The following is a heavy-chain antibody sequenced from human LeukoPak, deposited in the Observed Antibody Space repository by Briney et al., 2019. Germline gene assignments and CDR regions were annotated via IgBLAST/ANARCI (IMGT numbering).Heavy chain of an antibody. Sequence: GGSLRLSCAASGFTFDDYGMSWVRQAPGQGLVWVSGIYWNGGSTVYADSVKGRFTSARDNAKKSLYLQMNSQRAEDTALYYCAREVPGDYGDYEGYYYMDVWGKGTTVTVSS. D-gene: IGHD4-17*01. CDR2: IYWNGGST. CDR3: AREVPGDYGDYEGYYYMDV. J-gene: IGHJ6*03. CDR1: GFTFDDYG. V-gene: IGHV3-20*04.